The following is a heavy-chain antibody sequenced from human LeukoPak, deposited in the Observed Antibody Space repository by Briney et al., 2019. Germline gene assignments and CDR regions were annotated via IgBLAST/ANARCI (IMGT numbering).Heavy chain of an antibody. CDR1: GFTFSSYA. CDR3: AKGPSTYYYDSSGSPFDY. V-gene: IGHV3-23*01. D-gene: IGHD3-22*01. CDR2: ISGSGGST. J-gene: IGHJ4*02. Sequence: QPGGSLRLSCAASGFTFSSYAMTWVRQAPGKGLEWVSAISGSGGSTYYADSVKGRFTISRDNSKNTLYLQMNSLRAEDTAVYYCAKGPSTYYYDSSGSPFDYWGQGTLVTVSS.